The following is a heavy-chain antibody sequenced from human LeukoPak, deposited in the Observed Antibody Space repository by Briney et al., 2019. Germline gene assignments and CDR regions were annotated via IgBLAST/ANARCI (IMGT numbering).Heavy chain of an antibody. CDR2: ISSSGSSI. Sequence: KPGGSLRLPCAASGFTFSSYSMNWVRQAPGKGLEWVSYISSSGSSIYYADSVKGRFTMSRDNAKNSLYLQMNSLSAEDTAVYYCTRPRNGTTDYWGQGTLVTVST. J-gene: IGHJ4*02. CDR3: TRPRNGTTDY. V-gene: IGHV3-21*01. D-gene: IGHD1-7*01. CDR1: GFTFSSYS.